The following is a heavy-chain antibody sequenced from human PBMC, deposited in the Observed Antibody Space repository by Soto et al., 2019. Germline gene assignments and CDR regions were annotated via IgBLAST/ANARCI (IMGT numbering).Heavy chain of an antibody. J-gene: IGHJ5*02. V-gene: IGHV4-39*01. D-gene: IGHD3-10*01. CDR3: ARHFIWFVEFPTFDP. Sequence: QLQLQESGPGLVKPSETLSLTCTVSGGSISSSSYYWGWIRQPPGKGLEWIGSIYYSGSTYYNPSLKSRVTISVDTSKNQFSLKLSSVTAADTAVYYCARHFIWFVEFPTFDPWGQGTLVTVSS. CDR2: IYYSGST. CDR1: GGSISSSSYY.